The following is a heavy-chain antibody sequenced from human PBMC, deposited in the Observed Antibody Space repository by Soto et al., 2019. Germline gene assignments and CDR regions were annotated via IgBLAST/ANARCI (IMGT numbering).Heavy chain of an antibody. D-gene: IGHD5-12*01. J-gene: IGHJ4*02. CDR3: AKDKGGATILRGLDY. CDR2: ISWNSGSI. Sequence: EVQLVESGGGLVQPGRSLRLSCAASGFTFDDYAMHWVRQAPGKGLEWVSGISWNSGSIGYADSVKGQFTISRDNAKNSLYLQMNSLRAEDTALYYCAKDKGGATILRGLDYWGQGTLVTVSS. V-gene: IGHV3-9*01. CDR1: GFTFDDYA.